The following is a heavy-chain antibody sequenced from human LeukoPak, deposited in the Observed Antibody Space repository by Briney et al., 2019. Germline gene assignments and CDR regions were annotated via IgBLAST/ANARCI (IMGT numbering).Heavy chain of an antibody. CDR2: IKQDGSEK. Sequence: GRSLRISCAASGFTLSGYWMSWVRQAPGKGLEWVANIKQDGSEKYYVDSVKGRFTISRDNPKNSLYLQMNSLRAEDTALYYCARDEEQLNMWGQGTMVTVSS. CDR1: GFTLSGYW. D-gene: IGHD6-19*01. V-gene: IGHV3-7*04. CDR3: ARDEEQLNM. J-gene: IGHJ3*02.